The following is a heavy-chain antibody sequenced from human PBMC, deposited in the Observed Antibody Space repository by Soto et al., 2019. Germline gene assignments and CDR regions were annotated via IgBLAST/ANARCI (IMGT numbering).Heavy chain of an antibody. CDR2: LYYGRST. V-gene: IGHV4-59*08. Sequence: SETLSLTCAVSGDSISSYYCMWIRQPPGKGLESIGYLYYGRSTNYNPSLKSRVTLSVDTSTNQFSLTLSSVTAADTAVYYCARHTPAISISDHWGQGTLVTVSS. CDR3: ARHTPAISISDH. D-gene: IGHD2-15*01. J-gene: IGHJ4*02. CDR1: GDSISSYY.